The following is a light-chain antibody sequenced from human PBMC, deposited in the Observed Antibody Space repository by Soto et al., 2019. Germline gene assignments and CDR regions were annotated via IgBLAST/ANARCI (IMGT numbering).Light chain of an antibody. CDR3: PAYESPLEAPLV. J-gene: IGLJ1*01. V-gene: IGLV1-40*01. CDR2: GNT. Sequence: QSALTQPPSVSGAPGQRVTISCTGSSSNIGAGYDVHWYQQRPGTAPKLLIFGNTNRPSGVPDRFSGSKSGTSASLAITGLQAEDEGDYFFPAYESPLEAPLVFRNGTKVTVL. CDR1: SSNIGAGYD.